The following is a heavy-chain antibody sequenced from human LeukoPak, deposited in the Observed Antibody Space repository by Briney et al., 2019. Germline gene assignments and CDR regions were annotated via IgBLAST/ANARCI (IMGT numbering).Heavy chain of an antibody. Sequence: GGSLRLSCAASGFTFTSYWMSWVRQVSGKGLEWVANIKQDGSEKYYVDSVEGRFTISRDNAKNSLYLQMNSLRAEDTAVYYCARDRRDNYGYNYWGQGTLVTVSS. CDR3: ARDRRDNYGYNY. CDR1: GFTFTSYW. D-gene: IGHD5-18*01. V-gene: IGHV3-7*01. J-gene: IGHJ4*02. CDR2: IKQDGSEK.